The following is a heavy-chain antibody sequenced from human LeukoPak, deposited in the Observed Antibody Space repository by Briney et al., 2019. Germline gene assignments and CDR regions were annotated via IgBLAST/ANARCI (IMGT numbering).Heavy chain of an antibody. D-gene: IGHD1-26*01. CDR1: GGSISSSDYY. Sequence: SETLSLTCTVSGGSISSSDYYWGWIRQPPGKGLEWIGAISSSGSPYYNSSLKSRVTISVDSSMNQFSLKLSSVTAADTAVYYCARRTSNPVGAIDYWGQGALVTVSS. V-gene: IGHV4-39*01. CDR2: ISSSGSP. CDR3: ARRTSNPVGAIDY. J-gene: IGHJ4*02.